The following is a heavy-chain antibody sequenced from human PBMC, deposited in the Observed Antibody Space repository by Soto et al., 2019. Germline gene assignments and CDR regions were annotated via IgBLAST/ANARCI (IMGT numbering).Heavy chain of an antibody. CDR2: IWYDGSNK. V-gene: IGHV3-33*01. Sequence: PGESLKISCAASGFTFSSYGMHWVRQAPGKGLEWVAVIWYDGSNKYYADSVKGRFTISRDNSKNTLYLQMNSLRAEDTAVYYCARDVWDRYYYGMDVWGQGITVTVYS. D-gene: IGHD1-26*01. J-gene: IGHJ6*02. CDR1: GFTFSSYG. CDR3: ARDVWDRYYYGMDV.